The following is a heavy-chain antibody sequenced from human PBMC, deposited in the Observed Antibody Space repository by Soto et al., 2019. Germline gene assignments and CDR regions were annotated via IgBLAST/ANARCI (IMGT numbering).Heavy chain of an antibody. CDR2: IIPIFGTA. J-gene: IGHJ6*02. CDR1: GGTFSSYA. V-gene: IGHV1-69*13. CDR3: ARVACSGGSCYSYYYYYYGMDV. D-gene: IGHD2-15*01. Sequence: SVKVSCKASGGTFSSYAISWVRQAPGQGLEWMGGIIPIFGTANYAQKFQGRDTITADESTSTAYMELSSLRSEDTAVYYCARVACSGGSCYSYYYYYYGMDVWGQGTTVTVSS.